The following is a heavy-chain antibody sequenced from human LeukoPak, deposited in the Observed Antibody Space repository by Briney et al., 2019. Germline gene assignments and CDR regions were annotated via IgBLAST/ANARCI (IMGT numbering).Heavy chain of an antibody. J-gene: IGHJ4*02. D-gene: IGHD6-19*01. V-gene: IGHV3-30*04. Sequence: GGALRLSCAASGFTFSSYAMHWVRQAPGKGLEWVAVISYDGGNKYYADSVKGRSTISRDNSKNTLYLQMNSLRAEDTAVYYCARDTSSSGWLPLDYWGQGTLVTVSS. CDR3: ARDTSSSGWLPLDY. CDR1: GFTFSSYA. CDR2: ISYDGGNK.